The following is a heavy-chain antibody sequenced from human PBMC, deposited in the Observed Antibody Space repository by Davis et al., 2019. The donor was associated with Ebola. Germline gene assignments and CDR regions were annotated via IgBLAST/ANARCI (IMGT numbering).Heavy chain of an antibody. D-gene: IGHD3-22*01. CDR3: ARDTPYYDSSGYYSRFDY. Sequence: ASVKVSCKASGYTFTSYYMHWVRQAPGQGLEWMGIINPSGGSTSYAQKFQGRVTMTRDTSTSTVYMELSSLRSEDTAVYYCARDTPYYDSSGYYSRFDYWGQGTLVTVSS. J-gene: IGHJ4*02. V-gene: IGHV1-46*03. CDR1: GYTFTSYY. CDR2: INPSGGST.